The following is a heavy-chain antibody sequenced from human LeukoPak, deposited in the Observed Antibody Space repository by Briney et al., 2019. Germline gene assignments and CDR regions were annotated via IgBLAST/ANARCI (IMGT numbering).Heavy chain of an antibody. CDR2: MNPNSGNT. J-gene: IGHJ4*02. Sequence: ASVKVSCKASGYTFTSYDINWVRQANGQGLEWMGWMNPNSGNTGYAQKFQGRVTITRNTSISTAYMELSSLRSEDTAVYYCARPKRYGASRNSFDYWGQGTLVTVSS. CDR1: GYTFTSYD. V-gene: IGHV1-8*03. CDR3: ARPKRYGASRNSFDY. D-gene: IGHD4-17*01.